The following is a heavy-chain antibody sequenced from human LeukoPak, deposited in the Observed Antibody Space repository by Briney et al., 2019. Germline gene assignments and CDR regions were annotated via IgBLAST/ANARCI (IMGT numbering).Heavy chain of an antibody. CDR3: TRDHNWAFDY. J-gene: IGHJ4*02. Sequence: GGSLRPSRAASGFIFSSYRMKWVRPAPGGGPEWMSYIGFASGVTSYADSVKGRFAISSDNARNSLYLHMHSLRAEDTAVYYCTRDHNWAFDYWCQGALVTVSS. CDR1: GFIFSSYR. V-gene: IGHV3-48*04. D-gene: IGHD1-20*01. CDR2: IGFASGVT.